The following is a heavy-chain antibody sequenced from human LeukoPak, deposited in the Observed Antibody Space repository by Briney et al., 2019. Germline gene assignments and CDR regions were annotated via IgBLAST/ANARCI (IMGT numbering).Heavy chain of an antibody. CDR2: ISSSSSYI. CDR3: ATGGVYYYYGMDV. D-gene: IGHD3-10*01. J-gene: IGHJ6*04. V-gene: IGHV3-21*01. Sequence: GGSLRLSCAASGFTFSSYSMNWVRQAPGKGLEWVSPISSSSSYIYYADSVKGRFTISRDNAKNSLYLQMNSLRAEDTAVYYCATGGVYYYYGMDVWGKGTTVTVSS. CDR1: GFTFSSYS.